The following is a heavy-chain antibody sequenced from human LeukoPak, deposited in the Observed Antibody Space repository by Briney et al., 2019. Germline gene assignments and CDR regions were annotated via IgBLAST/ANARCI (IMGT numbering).Heavy chain of an antibody. CDR1: GYTFTSYG. CDR2: ISAYNGNT. J-gene: IGHJ3*02. V-gene: IGHV1-18*01. CDR3: ARSPRDSSGYYYVGAFDI. D-gene: IGHD3-22*01. Sequence: ASVKVSCKASGYTFTSYGISWVRQAPRQGLEWMGWISAYNGNTNYAQKLQGRVTMTTDTSTSTAYMELRSLRSDDTAVYYCARSPRDSSGYYYVGAFDIWGQGTMVTVSS.